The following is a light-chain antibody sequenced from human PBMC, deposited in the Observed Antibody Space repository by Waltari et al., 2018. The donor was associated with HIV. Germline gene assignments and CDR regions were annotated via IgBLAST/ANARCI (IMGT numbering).Light chain of an antibody. Sequence: DIQMTQSPSSLSASVGDRVTLTCRASQNINSYLNCYQQRPGKAPELLIYATSSLQSGVPSRFSGSGSGTDFTLTISSLQPEDFATYYCQQSYSTPWTFGPGTKVDVK. CDR3: QQSYSTPWT. CDR1: QNINSY. CDR2: ATS. J-gene: IGKJ3*01. V-gene: IGKV1-39*01.